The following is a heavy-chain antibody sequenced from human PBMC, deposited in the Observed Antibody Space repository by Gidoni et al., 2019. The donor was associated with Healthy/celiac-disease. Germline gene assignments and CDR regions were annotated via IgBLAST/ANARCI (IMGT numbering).Heavy chain of an antibody. CDR2: IYYSGST. CDR1: GGSIRSGGYY. J-gene: IGHJ3*02. Sequence: QVQLQASGPGLVKPSQTLSLTCTVSGGSIRSGGYYWSWIRQHPGKGLEWIGYIYYSGSTYYNPSLKSRVTISVDTSKNQFSLKLSSVTPADTAVYYCARDLDPTLGSGSPGVAFDIWGQGTMVTVSS. CDR3: ARDLDPTLGSGSPGVAFDI. V-gene: IGHV4-31*03. D-gene: IGHD3-10*01.